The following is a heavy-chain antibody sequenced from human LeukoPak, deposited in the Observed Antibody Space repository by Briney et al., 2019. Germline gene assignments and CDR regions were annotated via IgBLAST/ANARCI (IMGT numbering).Heavy chain of an antibody. CDR2: ISYDGSNK. CDR1: GFTFSSYG. Sequence: GRSLRLSCAASGFTFSSYGMHWVRQAPGKGLEWVAVISYDGSNKYYADSVKGRFTISRDNSKNTLYLQMNSLRAEDTAVYYCASDYTLRSYRFDYWGQGTLVTVSS. D-gene: IGHD3-16*02. J-gene: IGHJ4*02. V-gene: IGHV3-30*03. CDR3: ASDYTLRSYRFDY.